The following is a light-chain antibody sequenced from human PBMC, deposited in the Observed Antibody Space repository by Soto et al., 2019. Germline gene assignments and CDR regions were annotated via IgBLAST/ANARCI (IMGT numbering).Light chain of an antibody. V-gene: IGKV1-13*02. J-gene: IGKJ5*01. Sequence: AIQLTQSPSSLSASVGDSVTIACRASQGIRSALAWYQQTPGRAPKLLIYDASTLESGVPSRFSGSRSGTDFTLTVSSLQPEDFAVYYCQQRSNWPITFGQGTRLEIK. CDR1: QGIRSA. CDR2: DAS. CDR3: QQRSNWPIT.